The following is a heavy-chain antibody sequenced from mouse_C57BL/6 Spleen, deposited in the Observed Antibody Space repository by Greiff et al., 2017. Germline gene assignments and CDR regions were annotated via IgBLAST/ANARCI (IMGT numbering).Heavy chain of an antibody. V-gene: IGHV1-4*01. Sequence: QVQLQQSGAELARPGASVKMSCKASGYTFTSYTMHWVKQRPGQGLEWIGYINPSSGYTKYNQKFKDKATLTADKSSSTAYMQLSSLTSEDSAVYSCASLSGTAMDYWGQGTSVTVSS. J-gene: IGHJ4*01. CDR2: INPSSGYT. CDR1: GYTFTSYT. D-gene: IGHD4-1*01. CDR3: ASLSGTAMDY.